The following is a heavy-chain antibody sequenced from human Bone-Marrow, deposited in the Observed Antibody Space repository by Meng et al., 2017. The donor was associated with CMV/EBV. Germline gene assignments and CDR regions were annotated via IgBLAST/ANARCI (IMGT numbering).Heavy chain of an antibody. D-gene: IGHD2-2*01. Sequence: GESLKISCAASGFTFSSYGMHWVRQAPGKGLEWVAFIRYDGSNKYYADSVKGRLTISRDNSKNTLYLQMNSLRAEDTAVYYCASRSSNPWGQGTLVTVSS. CDR3: ASRSSNP. CDR1: GFTFSSYG. CDR2: IRYDGSNK. V-gene: IGHV3-30*02. J-gene: IGHJ5*02.